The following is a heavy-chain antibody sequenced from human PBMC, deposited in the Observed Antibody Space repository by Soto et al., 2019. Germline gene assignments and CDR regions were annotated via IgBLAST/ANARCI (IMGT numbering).Heavy chain of an antibody. Sequence: QVQLVQSGAEVKKPGASVRVSCKTSGYTFTNYGITWVRQAPGQGLEWMGWISAYNGNKIDAQNLQGRVTMTTDTSTSTAYMELRSLRSDDKAVYYCARETGDGPDFWGQGTLVTVSS. J-gene: IGHJ4*02. V-gene: IGHV1-18*01. CDR3: ARETGDGPDF. CDR2: ISAYNGNK. CDR1: GYTFTNYG.